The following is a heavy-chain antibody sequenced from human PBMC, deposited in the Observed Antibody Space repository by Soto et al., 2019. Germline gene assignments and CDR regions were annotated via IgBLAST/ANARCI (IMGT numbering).Heavy chain of an antibody. V-gene: IGHV3-23*01. J-gene: IGHJ4*02. D-gene: IGHD3-22*01. CDR3: ARGYDSSGFYYDY. CDR2: LSGSGGTT. Sequence: GGSLRLSCAASGFTFSSYAMSWVRQTPGKGLEWVSTLSGSGGTTYYADSVKGQFTISRDNSKSTLYLQMNSLRAEDTAVYYCARGYDSSGFYYDYWGQGTLVTVSS. CDR1: GFTFSSYA.